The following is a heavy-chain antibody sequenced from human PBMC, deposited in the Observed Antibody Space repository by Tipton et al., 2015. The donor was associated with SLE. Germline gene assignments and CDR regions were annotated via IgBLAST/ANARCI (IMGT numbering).Heavy chain of an antibody. V-gene: IGHV4-39*01. CDR3: ARQSAVMVIYTLRPTWFDP. CDR1: GGSLSSNIYY. D-gene: IGHD2-21*01. CDR2: VYYRGTT. J-gene: IGHJ5*02. Sequence: GLVKPSETLSLTCTVSGGSLSSNIYYWGWIRQPPGKGLEWIGSVYYRGTTYYNPSLQSRVAISVDTSENRFSLRLSAVTAADTAVYYCARQSAVMVIYTLRPTWFDPWGQGTVVTVSS.